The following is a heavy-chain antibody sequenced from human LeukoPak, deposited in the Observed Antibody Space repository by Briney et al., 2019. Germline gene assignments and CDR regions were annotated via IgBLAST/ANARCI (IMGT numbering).Heavy chain of an antibody. J-gene: IGHJ4*02. Sequence: GGSLRLSCAASGFTFSSYSMNWVRQAPGKGLEWVSYISSSSSTIYYADSVKGRFTISRDNSKNTLYLQMNSLRAEDTAVYYCARVKGHGAFDYWGQGTLVTVSS. CDR2: ISSSSSTI. CDR3: ARVKGHGAFDY. V-gene: IGHV3-48*01. CDR1: GFTFSSYS.